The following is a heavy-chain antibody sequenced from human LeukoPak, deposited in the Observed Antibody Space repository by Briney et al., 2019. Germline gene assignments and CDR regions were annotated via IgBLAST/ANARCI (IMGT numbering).Heavy chain of an antibody. Sequence: GGSLRLSCAASGFTFSSYGMHWVRQAPGRGLEWVAFIRYDGSNKYYADSVKGRFTISRDNSKNTLYLQMNSLRAEDTAVYYCAKDLRPYFPHYWGQGTLVTVSS. CDR1: GFTFSSYG. J-gene: IGHJ4*02. D-gene: IGHD3-9*01. CDR3: AKDLRPYFPHY. CDR2: IRYDGSNK. V-gene: IGHV3-30*02.